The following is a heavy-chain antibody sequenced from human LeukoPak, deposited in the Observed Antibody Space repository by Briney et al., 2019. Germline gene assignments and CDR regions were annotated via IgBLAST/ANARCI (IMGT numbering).Heavy chain of an antibody. Sequence: GSLRLSCVASGFTFSDYYMSWIRQPPGKGLEWIGSIYYSGSTYYNPSLKSRVTISVDTSKNQFSLKLSSVTAADTAVYYCARLRSSSHFDYWGQGTLVTVSS. D-gene: IGHD6-13*01. V-gene: IGHV4-38-2*01. CDR3: ARLRSSSHFDY. J-gene: IGHJ4*02. CDR1: GFTFSDYY. CDR2: IYYSGST.